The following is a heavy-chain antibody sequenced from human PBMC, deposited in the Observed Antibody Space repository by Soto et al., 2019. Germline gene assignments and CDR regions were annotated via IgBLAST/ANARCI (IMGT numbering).Heavy chain of an antibody. V-gene: IGHV3-49*03. J-gene: IGHJ4*02. D-gene: IGHD3-22*01. CDR3: TRGRYYPPYYFDY. Sequence: GGSLRLSCTASGFTFGDYAMSWCRQAPGKGLEWVGFIRSKGYGATTEYAASVKGRFTISRDDSKSIAYLQMNSLKIEDTAVYYCTRGRYYPPYYFDYWGQGTLVTVSS. CDR2: IRSKGYGATT. CDR1: GFTFGDYA.